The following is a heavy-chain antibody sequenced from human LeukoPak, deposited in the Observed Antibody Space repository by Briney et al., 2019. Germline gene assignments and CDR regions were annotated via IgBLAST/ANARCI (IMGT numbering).Heavy chain of an antibody. J-gene: IGHJ4*02. CDR2: IIQGGVT. CDR3: ARGNRAGYNFDY. Sequence: SSETLSLTCAVYGGSFSDYYWSWIRQAPGKGLEWIGEIIQGGVTNYNPSLKSRATISIDTSKNQFSLKLSSVTAADTAVYSCARGNRAGYNFDYWGQGALVTVSS. D-gene: IGHD5-24*01. V-gene: IGHV4-34*01. CDR1: GGSFSDYY.